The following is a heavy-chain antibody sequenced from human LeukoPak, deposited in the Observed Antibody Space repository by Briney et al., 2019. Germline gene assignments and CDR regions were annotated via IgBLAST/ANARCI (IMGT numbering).Heavy chain of an antibody. CDR3: ATGRRTTGLDY. J-gene: IGHJ4*02. CDR1: GYTFTSYY. CDR2: INPSGGST. Sequence: ASVKVSCKASGYTFTSYYMHWVRRAPGQGLEWMGIINPSGGSTSYAQKFQGRVTMTRDTSTSTAYMELSSLRSEDTAVYYCATGRRTTGLDYWGQGTLVTVSS. V-gene: IGHV1-46*01. D-gene: IGHD2-8*02.